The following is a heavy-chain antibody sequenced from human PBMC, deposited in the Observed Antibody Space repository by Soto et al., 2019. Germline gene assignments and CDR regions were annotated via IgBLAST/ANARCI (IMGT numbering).Heavy chain of an antibody. Sequence: SETLSLTCTVSGGSINSSSYYWGWIRQPPGKGLEWIGSIYYSGSTYYNPSLKSRVTISVDTSKNQFSLKLSSVTAADTAVYYCARLGVVVVAATPTWWFDPWGQGTLVTVSS. CDR1: GGSINSSSYY. D-gene: IGHD2-15*01. CDR3: ARLGVVVVAATPTWWFDP. V-gene: IGHV4-39*01. CDR2: IYYSGST. J-gene: IGHJ5*02.